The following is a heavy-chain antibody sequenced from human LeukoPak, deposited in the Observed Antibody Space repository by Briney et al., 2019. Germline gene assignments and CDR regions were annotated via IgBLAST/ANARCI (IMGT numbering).Heavy chain of an antibody. D-gene: IGHD5-12*01. CDR3: AREYSGYDPAPIQYWFDP. J-gene: IGHJ5*02. V-gene: IGHV4-34*01. Sequence: SETLSLTCAVYGGSFSGYYWSWIRQPPGKGLEWIGEINHSGSTNYNPSLKSRVTISVDTSKNQFSLKLSSVTAADTAVYYCAREYSGYDPAPIQYWFDPWDQGTLVTVSS. CDR2: INHSGST. CDR1: GGSFSGYY.